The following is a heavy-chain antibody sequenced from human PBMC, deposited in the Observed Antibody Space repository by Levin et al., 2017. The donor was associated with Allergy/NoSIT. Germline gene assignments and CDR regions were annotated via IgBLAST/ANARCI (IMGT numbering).Heavy chain of an antibody. D-gene: IGHD3-10*01. CDR2: MNPNSGNT. CDR3: ARGNSYYYGSGRYYYGMDV. V-gene: IGHV1-8*01. Sequence: ASVKVSCKASGYTFTSYDINWVRQATGQGLEWMGWMNPNSGNTGYAQKFQGRVTMTRNTSISTAYMELSSLRSEDTAVYYCARGNSYYYGSGRYYYGMDVWGQGTTVTVSS. J-gene: IGHJ6*02. CDR1: GYTFTSYD.